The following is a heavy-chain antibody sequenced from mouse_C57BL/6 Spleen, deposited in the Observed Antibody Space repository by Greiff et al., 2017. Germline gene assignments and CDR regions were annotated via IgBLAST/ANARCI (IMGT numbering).Heavy chain of an antibody. D-gene: IGHD1-1*01. Sequence: VQLQQSGPELVKPGASVTISCQASGYAFSSSWMNWVKQRPGKGLEWIGRIYPGDGDTNYNGKFKGKATLTADKSSSTAYMQLSSLTSEDSAVYFCARGGVTTVVAKGFAYWGQGTLVTVSA. J-gene: IGHJ3*01. CDR1: GYAFSSSW. V-gene: IGHV1-82*01. CDR2: IYPGDGDT. CDR3: ARGGVTTVVAKGFAY.